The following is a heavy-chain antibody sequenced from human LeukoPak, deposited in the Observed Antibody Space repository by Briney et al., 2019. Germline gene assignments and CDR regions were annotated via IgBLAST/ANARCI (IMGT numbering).Heavy chain of an antibody. V-gene: IGHV3-7*03. J-gene: IGHJ4*02. CDR1: AFSFSSYW. CDR2: IKEDGREE. Sequence: GGSLRLSCAASAFSFSSYWMSWVRQAPGKGLEWVAIIKEDGREEYYVDSVKGRFTISRDNAKNSLYLQMNSLRVEDTAVYYCARDQSRRSDYWGQGTLVTVSS. CDR3: ARDQSRRSDY.